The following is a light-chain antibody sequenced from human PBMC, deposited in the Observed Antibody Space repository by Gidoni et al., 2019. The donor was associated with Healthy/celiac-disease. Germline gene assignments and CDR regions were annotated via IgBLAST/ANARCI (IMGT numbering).Light chain of an antibody. CDR3: MQGTHWPS. Sequence: DVVMTQSPLSLPVTLGQPASISCRSSQSLLYSDGNTYLNWLQQRPGQSPRRLLYKVSNRDSGVPGRCSGSGSGTDFTLKISRVEAEDVGVYYCMQGTHWPSFGGGTKVEIK. CDR2: KVS. CDR1: QSLLYSDGNTY. V-gene: IGKV2-30*01. J-gene: IGKJ4*01.